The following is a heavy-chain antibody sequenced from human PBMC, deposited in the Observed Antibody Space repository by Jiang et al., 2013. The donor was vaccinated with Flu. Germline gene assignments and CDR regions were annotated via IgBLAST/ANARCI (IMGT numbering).Heavy chain of an antibody. D-gene: IGHD6-19*01. Sequence: SGAEVKKPGASVKVSCKASGYTFTSYAMHWVRQAPGQRLEWMGWINAGNGNTKYSQKFQGRVTITRDTSASTAYMELSSLRSEDTAVYYCARDPRSTVAGTFYYYGMDVWGQGTTVTVSS. CDR2: INAGNGNT. V-gene: IGHV1-3*01. J-gene: IGHJ6*02. CDR3: ARDPRSTVAGTFYYYGMDV. CDR1: GYTFTSYA.